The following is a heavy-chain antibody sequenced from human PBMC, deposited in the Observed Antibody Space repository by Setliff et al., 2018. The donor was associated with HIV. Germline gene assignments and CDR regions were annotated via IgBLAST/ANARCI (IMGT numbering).Heavy chain of an antibody. CDR1: GDSFSIHY. J-gene: IGHJ2*01. D-gene: IGHD3-10*01. CDR3: AKDRGYYFDL. CDR2: IYRSGAT. V-gene: IGHV4-4*07. Sequence: SCSVSGDSFSIHYWNWIRQPAGKGLEWIGRIYRSGATSYNPSLRSRVTMSVDTSKNQLSLTLDSMTAADTAVYYCAKDRGYYFDLWGRGILVTVSS.